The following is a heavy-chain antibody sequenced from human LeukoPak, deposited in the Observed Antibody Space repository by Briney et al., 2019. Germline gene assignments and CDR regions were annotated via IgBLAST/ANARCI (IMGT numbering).Heavy chain of an antibody. CDR1: GYTFTSYD. J-gene: IGHJ4*02. D-gene: IGHD3-22*01. Sequence: ASVTVSFKSSGYTFTSYDINWVRQATGQGLEWMGWMNPNSGNTGYAQKFQGRVTMTRNTSISTAYMELSSLRSEDTAVYYCARGIHYYDSSGYYFWGQGTLVTVSS. CDR2: MNPNSGNT. CDR3: ARGIHYYDSSGYYF. V-gene: IGHV1-8*01.